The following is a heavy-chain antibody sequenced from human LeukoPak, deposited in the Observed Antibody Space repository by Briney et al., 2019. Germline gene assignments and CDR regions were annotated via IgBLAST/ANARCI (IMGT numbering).Heavy chain of an antibody. Sequence: SETLSLTCTVSGYSISSGHCWAWIRQSPEKGLECIATMFHSGSTYYNPSLKSRVTTSVDTSKNEFSLSLSSVTAADTAVYYCARAGTNLGDYDYWGQGTLVTVSS. CDR2: MFHSGST. V-gene: IGHV4-38-2*02. CDR3: ARAGTNLGDYDY. J-gene: IGHJ4*02. D-gene: IGHD4-17*01. CDR1: GYSISSGHC.